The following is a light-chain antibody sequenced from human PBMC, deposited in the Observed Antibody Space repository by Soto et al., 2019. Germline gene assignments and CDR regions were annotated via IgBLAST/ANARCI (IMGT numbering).Light chain of an antibody. CDR1: QKIRNL. J-gene: IGKJ1*01. V-gene: IGKV1-5*01. CDR3: QQYNSYWT. CDR2: AAS. Sequence: DIQLTQSPSTLSAAVGDSVTITFRASQKIRNLLAWYQQKPGEAPKLLIFAASNLQSGVPSRFSGSGSVTDFTLAITGLQPDDFATYYCQQYNSYWTFGQGTKVDI.